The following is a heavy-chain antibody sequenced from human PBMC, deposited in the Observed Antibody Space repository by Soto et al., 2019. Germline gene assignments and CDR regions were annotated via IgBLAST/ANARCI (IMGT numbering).Heavy chain of an antibody. V-gene: IGHV1-2*04. J-gene: IGHJ4*02. Sequence: QVQLVQSGAEVKKPGASVKVSCKVSGYTFTGYYMHWVRQAPGQGLEWMGWINPNSGGTNYAQKFQGWVTMTRDTSISTAYMELSRLRSDDTAVYYCARGGVYGSGSYHEEYYFDYWGQGTLVTVSS. D-gene: IGHD3-10*01. CDR3: ARGGVYGSGSYHEEYYFDY. CDR2: INPNSGGT. CDR1: GYTFTGYY.